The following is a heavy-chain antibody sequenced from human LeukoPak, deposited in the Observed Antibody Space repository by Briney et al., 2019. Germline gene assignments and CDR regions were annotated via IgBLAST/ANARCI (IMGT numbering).Heavy chain of an antibody. CDR1: GGSISSHY. V-gene: IGHV4-59*11. D-gene: IGHD2-2*01. CDR2: IYYSGST. CDR3: AREGEVANCSSTSCQGPFFDH. J-gene: IGHJ4*02. Sequence: SETLSLTCTVSGGSISSHYWSWIRQPPGKGLEWIGYIYYSGSTNYNPSLKSRVTISVDTSKNQFSLKLSSVTAADTAVYYCAREGEVANCSSTSCQGPFFDHWGQGTLVTVSS.